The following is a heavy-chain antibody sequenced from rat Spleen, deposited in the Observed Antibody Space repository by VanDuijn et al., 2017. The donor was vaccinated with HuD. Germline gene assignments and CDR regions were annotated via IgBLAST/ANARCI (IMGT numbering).Heavy chain of an antibody. J-gene: IGHJ2*01. V-gene: IGHV5-31*01. CDR3: TRVMNSGYYFDY. D-gene: IGHD4-3*01. CDR2: ITNTGGST. CDR1: GFTFNNYW. Sequence: EVQVLESGGGLVQPGNSLKLSCATSGFTFNNYWMTWIRQAPGKGLEWVASITNTGGSTYYPDSVKGRFTISRDNAKSTLYLQMNSLRSEDTATYYCTRVMNSGYYFDYWGQGVMVTVSS.